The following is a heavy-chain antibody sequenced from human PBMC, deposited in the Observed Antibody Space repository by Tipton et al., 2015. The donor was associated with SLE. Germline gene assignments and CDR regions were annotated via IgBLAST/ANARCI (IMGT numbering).Heavy chain of an antibody. D-gene: IGHD3-3*01. V-gene: IGHV4-39*07. CDR2: IYYSGST. Sequence: GLVKPSETLSLTCSVSGVSVASTDFSWVWIRQPPGEGLESIGSIYYSGSTNYNPSLRSRVTISVDTSKNQFSLKLSSVTAADTAVYYCASRKRTYYDFWSGSGVYGMDVWGQGNTVTVSS. CDR1: GVSVASTDFS. CDR3: ASRKRTYYDFWSGSGVYGMDV. J-gene: IGHJ6*02.